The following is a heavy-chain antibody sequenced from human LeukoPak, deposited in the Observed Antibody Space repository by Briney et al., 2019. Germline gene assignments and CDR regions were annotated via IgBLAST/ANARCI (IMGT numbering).Heavy chain of an antibody. CDR2: IYYSGST. V-gene: IGHV4-61*01. D-gene: IGHD2-15*01. J-gene: IGHJ4*02. CDR3: AREPLPYCSGGSCYESAIDY. CDR1: GGSVSSGSYY. Sequence: PSETLSLTCTVSGGSVSSGSYYWSWIRQPPGKGLEWIGYIYYSGSTNYNPSLKSRVTISVDTSKNQFSLKLSSVTAADTAVYYCAREPLPYCSGGSCYESAIDYWGQGTLVTVSS.